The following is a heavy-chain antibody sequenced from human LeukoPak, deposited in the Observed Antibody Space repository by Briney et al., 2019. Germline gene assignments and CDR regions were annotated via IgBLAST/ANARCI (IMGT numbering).Heavy chain of an antibody. Sequence: SETLSLTCAVYGGSFSGYYWSWIRQPPGKGLEWIGEINHSGSTNYNPSLKSRVTISVDTSKNQFSLKLSSVTAADTAVYYCARWVAVRFDPWGQGTLVTVSS. CDR2: INHSGST. CDR3: ARWVAVRFDP. CDR1: GGSFSGYY. V-gene: IGHV4-34*01. J-gene: IGHJ5*02. D-gene: IGHD2-15*01.